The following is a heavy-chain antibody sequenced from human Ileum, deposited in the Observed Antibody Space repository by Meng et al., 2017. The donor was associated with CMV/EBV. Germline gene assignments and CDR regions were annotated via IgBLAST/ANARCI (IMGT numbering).Heavy chain of an antibody. V-gene: IGHV3-15*07. J-gene: IGHJ4*02. CDR2: IRSMTSGETT. Sequence: SCAGSGLTVISVWMSWIRQATEKGREWVSRIRSMTSGETTDFAAPVNGRFTISRDDSKNTVYLQMSSLNIEDTAVYYCSYGARFFFDYWGQGTLVTVSS. CDR3: SYGARFFFDY. CDR1: GLTVISVW. D-gene: IGHD4/OR15-4a*01.